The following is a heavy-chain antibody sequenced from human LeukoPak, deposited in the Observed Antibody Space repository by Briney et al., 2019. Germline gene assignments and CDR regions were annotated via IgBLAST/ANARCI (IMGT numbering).Heavy chain of an antibody. Sequence: SETLSLTCTVSGGSISTTNYYWAWIRQPPGKGLEWIGNIYYSGSTYYNPSLKSRVNISVDTSKNQFSLKLTSVTAADTAVYYCARSQFYGSGSYQGRWFDPWGQGTLVTVSS. J-gene: IGHJ5*02. V-gene: IGHV4-39*07. CDR1: GGSISTTNYY. CDR3: ARSQFYGSGSYQGRWFDP. CDR2: IYYSGST. D-gene: IGHD3-10*01.